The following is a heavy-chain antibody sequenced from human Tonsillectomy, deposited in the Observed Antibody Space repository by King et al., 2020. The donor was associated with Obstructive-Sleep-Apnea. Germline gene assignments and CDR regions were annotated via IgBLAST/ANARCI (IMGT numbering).Heavy chain of an antibody. J-gene: IGHJ4*02. V-gene: IGHV2-5*02. CDR1: GFSLNTSGVG. CDR2: IYWDDDK. Sequence: ITLKESGPTLVKPTQTLTLTCIFSGFSLNTSGVGVGWIRQPPGKALEWLVLIYWDDDKRYSPSLKSRLTITKDTSKNQVVLTMTNMDPVDTATYYCVHRGSGYSYASSGVYFDYWGQGTLVTVSS. CDR3: VHRGSGYSYASSGVYFDY. D-gene: IGHD5-18*01.